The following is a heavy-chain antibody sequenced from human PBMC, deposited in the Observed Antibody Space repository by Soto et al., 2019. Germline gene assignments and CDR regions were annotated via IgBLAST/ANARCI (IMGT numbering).Heavy chain of an antibody. V-gene: IGHV3-23*01. CDR1: GFTFSSYA. Sequence: XGFLRLSCAASGFTFSSYAMTWVRQAPGKGLEWVSAISGSGGNTYYADSVKGRFTISRDNSKNTLYLQMNSLRAEDTAVYYCAQRGGSGYYGAFDYWGQGTLVTVPS. CDR2: ISGSGGNT. J-gene: IGHJ4*02. D-gene: IGHD3-22*01. CDR3: AQRGGSGYYGAFDY.